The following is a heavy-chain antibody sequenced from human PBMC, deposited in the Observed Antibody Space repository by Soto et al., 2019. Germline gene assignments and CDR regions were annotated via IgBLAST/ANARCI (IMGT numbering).Heavy chain of an antibody. D-gene: IGHD3-22*01. CDR3: ARDLGYYDSSGYFDH. Sequence: GGSLRLSCAASGFTFSDYYMSWIRQAPGRGLEWVSYISSSDTIYYADSVKGRFTISRDNAKNSLYLQMNSLRAEDTAMYYCARDLGYYDSSGYFDHWGQGTLVTVSS. CDR2: ISSSDTI. J-gene: IGHJ4*02. CDR1: GFTFSDYY. V-gene: IGHV3-11*01.